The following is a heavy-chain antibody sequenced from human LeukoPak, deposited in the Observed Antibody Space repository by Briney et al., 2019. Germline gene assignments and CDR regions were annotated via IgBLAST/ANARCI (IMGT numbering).Heavy chain of an antibody. D-gene: IGHD2-2*01. V-gene: IGHV4-59*08. CDR1: GGSISSYY. CDR3: ARHPNLGYCSSTSCYARSYWYFDL. CDR2: IYYSGGT. J-gene: IGHJ2*01. Sequence: PSETLSLTCTVSGGSISSYYWSWIRQPPGKGLEWIGYIYYSGGTNYNPSLKSRVTISVDTSKNQFSLKLSSVTAADTAVYYCARHPNLGYCSSTSCYARSYWYFDLWGRGTLVTVSS.